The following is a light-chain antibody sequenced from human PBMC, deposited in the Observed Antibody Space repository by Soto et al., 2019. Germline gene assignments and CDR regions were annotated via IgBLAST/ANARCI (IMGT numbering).Light chain of an antibody. CDR3: CSYAGSSTWV. CDR2: EGS. V-gene: IGLV2-23*01. J-gene: IGLJ1*01. Sequence: QSVLTQPASASGSPGQSITISCTGTSSVVGSYNLVSWYQQHPGKAPKLMIYEGSKRPSGVSNRFSGSKSGNTASLSISGLQAEDEADYYCCSYAGSSTWVFGTGTKVTVL. CDR1: SSVVGSYNL.